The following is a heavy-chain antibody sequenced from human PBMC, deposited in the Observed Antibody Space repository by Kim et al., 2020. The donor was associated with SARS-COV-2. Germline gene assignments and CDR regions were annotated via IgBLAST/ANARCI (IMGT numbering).Heavy chain of an antibody. J-gene: IGHJ3*01. CDR3: ARDPTYSGSPPWVAFDF. CDR2: ISYDGSIK. CDR1: GFTFSAYA. V-gene: IGHV3-30*04. D-gene: IGHD1-26*01. Sequence: GGSLRLSCAVSGFTFSAYALHWVRQAPGKGLEWVAGISYDGSIKFYADSVKGRFSISRDTSKNTLYLQMNSLRPEDTAVFYFARDPTYSGSPPWVAFDF.